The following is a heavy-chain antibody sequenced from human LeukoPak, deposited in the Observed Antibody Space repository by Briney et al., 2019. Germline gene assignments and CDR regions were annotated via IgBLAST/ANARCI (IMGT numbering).Heavy chain of an antibody. CDR2: TFYRSKWYN. D-gene: IGHD2-15*01. CDR3: ARDGWPAFDY. CDR1: GDRVSSNTAA. J-gene: IGHJ4*02. V-gene: IGHV6-1*01. Sequence: SQTLSHTCVHAGDRVSSNTAAWNWIRQSPLRGLEGLGRTFYRSKWYNDYAGSVKSRITISPDTSKNHFSLQLDSVTPEDTAMYYCARDGWPAFDYWGQGSLVTVSS.